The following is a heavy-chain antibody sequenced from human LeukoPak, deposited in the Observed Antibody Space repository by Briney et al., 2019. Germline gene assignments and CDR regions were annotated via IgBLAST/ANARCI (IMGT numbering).Heavy chain of an antibody. Sequence: PGGSLRLSCAASGFTFSSYAMHWVRQAPGKGLEWVAVISYDGSNKYYADSVKGRFTISRDNSKNTLYLQMNSLRAEDTAVYYCASGAYYYDSSEVPRTDYWGQGTLVTVSS. V-gene: IGHV3-30-3*01. J-gene: IGHJ4*02. CDR1: GFTFSSYA. CDR3: ASGAYYYDSSEVPRTDY. CDR2: ISYDGSNK. D-gene: IGHD3-22*01.